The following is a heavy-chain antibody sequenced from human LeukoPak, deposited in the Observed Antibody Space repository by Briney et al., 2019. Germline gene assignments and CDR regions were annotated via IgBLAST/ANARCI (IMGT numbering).Heavy chain of an antibody. D-gene: IGHD1-1*01. CDR1: GFTVSSNY. Sequence: GGSLRLSCAASGFTVSSNYMSWVRQAPGKGLEWVSTISNSGDATYYADSVKGRFTISRDNSKNTLYLQMNSLRAEDTAVCYCAKAPPYKKYFDYWGQGTLVTVSS. CDR3: AKAPPYKKYFDY. V-gene: IGHV3-53*01. J-gene: IGHJ4*02. CDR2: ISNSGDAT.